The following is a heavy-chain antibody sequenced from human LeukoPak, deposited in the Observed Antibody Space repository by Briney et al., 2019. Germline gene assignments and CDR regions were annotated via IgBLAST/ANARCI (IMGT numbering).Heavy chain of an antibody. V-gene: IGHV3-11*06. J-gene: IGHJ4*02. CDR3: ARESDTSGYYHHNDY. CDR2: ISSSSSYT. CDR1: GFIFSDYY. D-gene: IGHD3-22*01. Sequence: GGSLRLSCAASGFIFSDYYMSWIRQAPGKGLEWVSYISSSSSYTKYADSVKGRFTMSRDDAKNSLYLQMNSLRAEDTAVYYCARESDTSGYYHHNDYWGQGTQVTVSS.